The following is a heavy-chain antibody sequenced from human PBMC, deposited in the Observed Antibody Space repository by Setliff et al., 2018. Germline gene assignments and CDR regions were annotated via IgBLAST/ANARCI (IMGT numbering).Heavy chain of an antibody. V-gene: IGHV1-18*01. J-gene: IGHJ6*02. CDR2: ISAYNGDT. D-gene: IGHD2-21*01. CDR1: GYTLSSYG. CDR3: VKGGGGHIVVATFDFDV. Sequence: ASVKVSCKGSGYTLSSYGISWVRQAPGQGLEWMGWISAYNGDTTYTQNLQGRVTLTTDTSTTTAYMEMNDLRAEDTAVYYCVKGGGGHIVVATFDFDVWGQGTTVTVSS.